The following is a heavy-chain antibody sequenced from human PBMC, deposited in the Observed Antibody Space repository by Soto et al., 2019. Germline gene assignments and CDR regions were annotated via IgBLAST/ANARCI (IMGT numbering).Heavy chain of an antibody. Sequence: QVRLKQRGAGLLKPSETLSLTCDVYGGSFSGYYWSWIRQSPGKGLEWIGQIKHSGGTNYNPLLKSRVTISVDTPRNQFSLKLSSVTAADTAVYFCARTYYYRSGTYFASFDPWGQGTLVTVSS. V-gene: IGHV4-34*01. CDR2: IKHSGGT. CDR3: ARTYYYRSGTYFASFDP. CDR1: GGSFSGYY. J-gene: IGHJ5*02. D-gene: IGHD3-10*01.